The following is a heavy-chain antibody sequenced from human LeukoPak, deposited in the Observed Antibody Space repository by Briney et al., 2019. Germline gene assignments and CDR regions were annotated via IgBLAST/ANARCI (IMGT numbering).Heavy chain of an antibody. CDR3: ARVTGYMTEDYFDY. J-gene: IGHJ4*02. V-gene: IGHV4-59*01. Sequence: QPSETLSLTWTVSGGSINSYYWSWIRQPPGKGLEWIGYIYYSGSTNYNPSLKSRVTISVDTSKNQFSLRLSSVTAADTAVYYCARVTGYMTEDYFDYWGQGTLITVSS. CDR1: GGSINSYY. D-gene: IGHD6-13*01. CDR2: IYYSGST.